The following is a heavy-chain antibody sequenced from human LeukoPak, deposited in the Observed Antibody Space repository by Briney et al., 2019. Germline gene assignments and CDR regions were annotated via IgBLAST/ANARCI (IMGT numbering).Heavy chain of an antibody. V-gene: IGHV1-8*03. Sequence: GASVKVSCKASGYICTSYDINWVRQATGQGLEWMGWMKPNSGDTGYAQKFQGRVTITRDTSISTAYMELSSLRSEDTAVYYCARGLPSAIFGVATSDWGQGTLVTVSS. CDR2: MKPNSGDT. J-gene: IGHJ4*02. CDR3: ARGLPSAIFGVATSD. D-gene: IGHD3-3*01. CDR1: GYICTSYD.